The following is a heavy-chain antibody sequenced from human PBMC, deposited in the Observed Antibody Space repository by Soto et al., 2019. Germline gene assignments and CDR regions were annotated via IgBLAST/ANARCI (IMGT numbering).Heavy chain of an antibody. V-gene: IGHV1-69*06. CDR2: IIPIFGTA. J-gene: IGHJ6*02. CDR3: ASYRRGYSYGVDYYGMDV. Sequence: SVKVSCKASGGTFSSYAISWVRQAPGQGLEWMGGIIPIFGTANYAQKFQGRVTITADKSTSTAYMELSSLRSEDTAVYYCASYRRGYSYGVDYYGMDVWGQGTTVTVSS. D-gene: IGHD5-18*01. CDR1: GGTFSSYA.